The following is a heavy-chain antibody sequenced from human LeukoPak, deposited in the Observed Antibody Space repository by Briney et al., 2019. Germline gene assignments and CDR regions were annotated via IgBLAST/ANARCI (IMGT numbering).Heavy chain of an antibody. V-gene: IGHV1-18*01. CDR1: GYTFPNYG. D-gene: IGHD1-26*01. J-gene: IGHJ4*02. Sequence: ASVKVSCKASGYTFPNYGITWARQAPGQGLEWMGWISAYNGDTNYAQKLQGRVTLTTHTSTSTVYLELRSLRSGDTAVYYCARGGPPGGSGSYSDYWGQGTLVTVSS. CDR3: ARGGPPGGSGSYSDY. CDR2: ISAYNGDT.